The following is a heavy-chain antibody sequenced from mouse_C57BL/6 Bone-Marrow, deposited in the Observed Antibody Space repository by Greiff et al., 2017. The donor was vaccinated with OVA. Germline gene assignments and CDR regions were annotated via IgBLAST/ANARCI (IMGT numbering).Heavy chain of an antibody. J-gene: IGHJ2*01. CDR1: GFNIKDDY. D-gene: IGHD2-1*01. V-gene: IGHV14-4*01. CDR2: IDPENGDT. CDR3: TTGGNSYFDY. Sequence: EVKLVESGAELVRPGASVKLSCTASGFNIKDDYMHWVKQRPEQGLEWIGWIDPENGDTEYASKFQGKATITADTSSNTAYLQLSSLTSEDTAVYYCTTGGNSYFDYWGQGTTLTVSS.